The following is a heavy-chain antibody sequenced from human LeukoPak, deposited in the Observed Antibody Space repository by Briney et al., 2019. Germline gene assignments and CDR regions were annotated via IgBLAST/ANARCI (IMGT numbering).Heavy chain of an antibody. CDR3: AKDRVAVAGTAKHFDS. J-gene: IGHJ4*02. CDR1: GFTLSSYA. D-gene: IGHD6-19*01. V-gene: IGHV3-23*01. CDR2: ISGSGGST. Sequence: GGSLRLSCVASGFTLSSYAMSWVRQAPGKGLEWVSFISGSGGSTYYTDSVKGRFTISRDNSKNTLYLQMNSLRPEDSALYYCAKDRVAVAGTAKHFDSWGQGTLVTVSS.